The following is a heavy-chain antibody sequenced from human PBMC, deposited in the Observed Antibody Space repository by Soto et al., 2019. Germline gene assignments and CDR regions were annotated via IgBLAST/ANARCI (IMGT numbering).Heavy chain of an antibody. CDR1: GFSLSTSGVG. J-gene: IGHJ3*02. D-gene: IGHD5-12*01. V-gene: IGHV2-5*01. CDR3: AHRQVRHGCWLQNAVAI. CDR2: IYWNDDK. Sequence: GSGPTLVSTTQTLTLTCAFSGFSLSTSGVGVGWIRQPPGKALERLALIYWNDDKRYSPSLKSRLTITKDTSKNQVVLTMTNMDPVDTATDYCAHRQVRHGCWLQNAVAIWGQATMVTV.